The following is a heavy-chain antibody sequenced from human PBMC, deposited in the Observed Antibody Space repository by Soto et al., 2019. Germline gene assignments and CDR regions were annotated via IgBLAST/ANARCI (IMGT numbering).Heavy chain of an antibody. CDR2: ISCDGSNK. Sequence: PGGPLRLSCAASGFTLSSYAMHWVRQAPGKGLERVAVISCDGSNKYYADSEKGRFTIPRDNSKNTLYLQMNSLSADDSAVYFCARDSSPYCSGCACYPPHAFDIWGQGTMVTVSS. D-gene: IGHD2-15*01. V-gene: IGHV3-30-3*01. CDR3: ARDSSPYCSGCACYPPHAFDI. J-gene: IGHJ3*02. CDR1: GFTLSSYA.